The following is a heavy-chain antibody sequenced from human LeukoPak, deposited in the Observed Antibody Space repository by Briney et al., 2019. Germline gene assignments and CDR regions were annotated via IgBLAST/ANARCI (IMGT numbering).Heavy chain of an antibody. CDR3: ARARYSSGWDDY. CDR2: INPNSGGT. D-gene: IGHD6-19*01. J-gene: IGHJ4*02. V-gene: IGHV1-2*02. CDR1: GYTFTGYY. Sequence: APVKVSCKASGYTFTGYYMHWVRQAPGQGLEWMGWINPNSGGTNYAQKFQGRVTMTRDTSISTAYMELSRLRSDDTAVYYCARARYSSGWDDYWGQGTLVTVSS.